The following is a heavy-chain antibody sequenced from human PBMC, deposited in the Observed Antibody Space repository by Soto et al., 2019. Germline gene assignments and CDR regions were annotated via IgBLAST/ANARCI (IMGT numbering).Heavy chain of an antibody. CDR1: GFTFGTTD. CDR3: VKNSGWFNT. CDR2: IDGSGGIT. V-gene: IGHV3-23*01. J-gene: IGHJ5*02. D-gene: IGHD3-10*01. Sequence: QFLHSGGGLVQPGGSLTLSCAASGFTFGTTDMSWVRQAPGEGLEWVSTIDGSGGITYYADSVKGRFTISRDNSRNTAYLQMNSLRGDDTSLYYCVKNSGWFNTWGQGALVTVSS.